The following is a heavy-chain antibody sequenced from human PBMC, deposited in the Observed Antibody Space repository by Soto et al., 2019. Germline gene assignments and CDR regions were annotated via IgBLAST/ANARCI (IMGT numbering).Heavy chain of an antibody. D-gene: IGHD4-4*01. CDR3: ASFNDRLTPATVLH. CDR2: IYYNGNT. V-gene: IGHV4-31*03. J-gene: IGHJ4*02. Sequence: QVQLQESGPGLVKPSQTLSLTCIVSGDSISSGGSYWTWIRQHPGKGLEWIGYIYYNGNTYYNPSLRSRTTISVDTSNNQFSLKLNSVTAADTAVYYCASFNDRLTPATVLHWGQGTLVTVSS. CDR1: GDSISSGGSY.